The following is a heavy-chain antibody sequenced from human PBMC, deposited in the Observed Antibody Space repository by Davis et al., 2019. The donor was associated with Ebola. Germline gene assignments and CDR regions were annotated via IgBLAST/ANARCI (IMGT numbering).Heavy chain of an antibody. CDR3: ARGRGGKSRYGMDV. V-gene: IGHV3-21*05. CDR2: SSSSSSYT. D-gene: IGHD4-23*01. Sequence: GESLKISCAASGFTFSSYSMNWVRQAPGKGLEWVSYSSSSSSYTNYADSVKGRFTISRDNAKNSLYLQMNSLRAEDTAVYYCARGRGGKSRYGMDVWGQGTTVTVSS. J-gene: IGHJ6*02. CDR1: GFTFSSYS.